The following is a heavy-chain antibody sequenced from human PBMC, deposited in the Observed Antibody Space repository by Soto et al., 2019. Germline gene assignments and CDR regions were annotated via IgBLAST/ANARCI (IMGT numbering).Heavy chain of an antibody. D-gene: IGHD3-10*01. CDR3: AKEAGDH. J-gene: IGHJ4*02. CDR1: GGTFNTYA. Sequence: QMQLVQSGAEVKERGSSVKISCKTSGGTFNTYALTWVRQAPGQGLEWIGGIIPIFGIKNVAQRFQGRVTIHADESLTTAYMEMTSLRSDDTAVYYCAKEAGDHWGQGTLVNVSS. CDR2: IIPIFGIK. V-gene: IGHV1-69*01.